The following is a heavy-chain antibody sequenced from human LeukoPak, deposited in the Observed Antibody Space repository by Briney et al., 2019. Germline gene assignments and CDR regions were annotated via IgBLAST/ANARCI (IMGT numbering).Heavy chain of an antibody. CDR1: GFTFDDYG. CDR2: INSDGSST. Sequence: GGSLRLSCAASGFTFDDYGMSWVRQAPGKGLVWVSRINSDGSSTSYADSVKGRFTISRDNAKNTLYLQMNSLRAEDTAVYYCQVSDYWYFDLWGRGTLVTVSS. J-gene: IGHJ2*01. V-gene: IGHV3-74*01. CDR3: QVSDYWYFDL.